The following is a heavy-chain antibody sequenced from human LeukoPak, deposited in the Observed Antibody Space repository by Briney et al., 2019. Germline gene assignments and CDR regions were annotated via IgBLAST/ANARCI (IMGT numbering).Heavy chain of an antibody. D-gene: IGHD3-22*01. J-gene: IGHJ4*02. CDR1: GYTFTGYY. CDR3: AREYYYDSSGYYNFYDY. V-gene: IGHV1-69*04. Sequence: ASVKVSCKASGYTFTGYYMHWVRQAPGQGLEWMGRIIPILGIANYAQKFQGRVTITADKSTSTAYMELSSLRSEDTAVYYCAREYYYDSSGYYNFYDYWGQGTLVTISS. CDR2: IIPILGIA.